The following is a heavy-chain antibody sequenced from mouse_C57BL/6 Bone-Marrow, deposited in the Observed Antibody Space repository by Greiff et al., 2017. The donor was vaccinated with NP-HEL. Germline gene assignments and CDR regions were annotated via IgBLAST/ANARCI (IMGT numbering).Heavy chain of an antibody. Sequence: EVQLVESGGGLVQPGGSLKLSCAASGFTFSDYYMYWVRQTPEKRLEWVAYISNGGGSTYYPDTVKGRFTISRDNAKNTLYLQMSRLKSEDTAMYYCARRDWDDDYAMDYWGQGTSVTVSS. D-gene: IGHD4-1*01. J-gene: IGHJ4*01. V-gene: IGHV5-12*01. CDR3: ARRDWDDDYAMDY. CDR2: ISNGGGST. CDR1: GFTFSDYY.